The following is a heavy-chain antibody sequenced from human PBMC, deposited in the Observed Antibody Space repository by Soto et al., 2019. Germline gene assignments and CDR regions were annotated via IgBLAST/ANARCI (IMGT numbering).Heavy chain of an antibody. J-gene: IGHJ6*01. V-gene: IGHV1-18*01. CDR1: GYTFTSYG. D-gene: IGHD1-7*01. CDR2: ISAYNGNT. Sequence: ASVKVSCKASGYTFTSYGISWVRQAPGQGLEWMGWISAYNGNTNYAQKLQGRVTMTTDTSTSTAYMELRSLRSDDTAVYYCARDWNYVEYYYYYGMDVWGQGTTVTVYS. CDR3: ARDWNYVEYYYYYGMDV.